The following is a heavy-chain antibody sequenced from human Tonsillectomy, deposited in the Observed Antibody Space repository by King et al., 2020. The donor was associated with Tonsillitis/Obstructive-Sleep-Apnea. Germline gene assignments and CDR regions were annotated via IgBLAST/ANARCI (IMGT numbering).Heavy chain of an antibody. CDR1: GGSLSGYY. J-gene: IGHJ3*02. Sequence: HVQLQQWGAGLLKPSETLSLTCAVYGGSLSGYYWSWIRQSPGKGLEWIGEIIAGGHTNHNPSLKSRVTISLDTSKMQFSLKVTSVTAADTSLYYCARGTAETAFDIWGQGKLITVSS. CDR3: ARGTAETAFDI. V-gene: IGHV4-34*01. D-gene: IGHD2-21*02. CDR2: IIAGGHT.